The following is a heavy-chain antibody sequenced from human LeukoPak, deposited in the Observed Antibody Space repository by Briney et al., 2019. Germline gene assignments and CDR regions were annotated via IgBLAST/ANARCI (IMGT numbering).Heavy chain of an antibody. D-gene: IGHD4-11*01. CDR2: ISGSGDIT. J-gene: IGHJ5*02. Sequence: GGSLRLSCAASGFSFSSYAMSWVRQAPGKGLEWVSGISGSGDITYYADSVKGRFTISRDNSKNTLYLQVNSLRAEDTAIYYCAKGVSATITTGGFDPWGQGTLVTVSS. CDR3: AKGVSATITTGGFDP. CDR1: GFSFSSYA. V-gene: IGHV3-23*01.